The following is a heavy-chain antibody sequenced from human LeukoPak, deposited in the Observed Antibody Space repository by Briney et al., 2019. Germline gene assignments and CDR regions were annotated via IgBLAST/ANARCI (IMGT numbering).Heavy chain of an antibody. J-gene: IGHJ4*02. V-gene: IGHV3-30*02. CDR2: IRYDGSNK. CDR1: GFTFSRYV. CDR3: AKGVITFGGVPLDY. Sequence: RGALRLSCAGSGFTFSRYVMHWVRQAPGKGLGWVAFIRYDGSNKYYADSVKGRFTISRDNSKNTLYLQMNSLRAEDTAVYYCAKGVITFGGVPLDYWGQGTLVTVSS. D-gene: IGHD3-16*01.